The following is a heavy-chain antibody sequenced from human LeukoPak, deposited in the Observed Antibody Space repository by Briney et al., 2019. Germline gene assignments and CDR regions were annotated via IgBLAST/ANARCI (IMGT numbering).Heavy chain of an antibody. CDR3: AREVSGYGNYYFDY. CDR2: ISYDGSNK. V-gene: IGHV3-30-3*01. D-gene: IGHD5-12*01. CDR1: GFTFSSYA. Sequence: GGSLRLSCAASGFTFSSYAMHWVRQAPGKGLEWVAVISYDGSNKYYADSVKGRFTISRDNSKNTLYLQMNSLRAEDTAVYYCAREVSGYGNYYFDYWGQGTLVTVSS. J-gene: IGHJ4*02.